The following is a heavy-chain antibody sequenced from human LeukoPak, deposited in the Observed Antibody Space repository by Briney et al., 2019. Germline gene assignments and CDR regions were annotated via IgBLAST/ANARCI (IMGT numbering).Heavy chain of an antibody. J-gene: IGHJ4*02. V-gene: IGHV4-39*07. Sequence: PSETLSLTCTVSGGSISSSSYYWGWIRQSPGKGLEWIGNIYYSGSTYYNPALKSRVTISVDTSKNQFSLKLSSVTAADTAVYYCARDPGIYCGGDCSSFDFWGQGTLVTVSS. CDR3: ARDPGIYCGGDCSSFDF. D-gene: IGHD2-21*02. CDR2: IYYSGST. CDR1: GGSISSSSYY.